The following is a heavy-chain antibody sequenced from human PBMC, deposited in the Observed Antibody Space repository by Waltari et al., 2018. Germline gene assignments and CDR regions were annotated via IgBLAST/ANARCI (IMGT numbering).Heavy chain of an antibody. CDR2: IHPSGST. Sequence: QVQLQQWGAGLLKSSETLSLTCAVYGGSFSGYYGSWIRQPPGKELEWIGEIHPSGSTDVNLSFHFSLILILCPSLYYFFLLLSSVNAVATAVFSSFRFLDNAPTGSWGQGPLVTVSS. CDR3: FRFLDNAPTGS. J-gene: IGHJ5*02. V-gene: IGHV4-34*01. CDR1: GGSFSGYY. D-gene: IGHD1-20*01.